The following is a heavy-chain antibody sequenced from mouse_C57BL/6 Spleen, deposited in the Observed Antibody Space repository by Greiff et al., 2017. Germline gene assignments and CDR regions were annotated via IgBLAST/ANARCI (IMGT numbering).Heavy chain of an antibody. CDR3: AREVNWAFDY. D-gene: IGHD4-1*01. CDR2: ISYSGST. CDR1: GYSITSGYD. V-gene: IGHV3-1*01. Sequence: EVQLQQSGPGMVKPSQSLSLTCTVTGYSITSGYDWHWIRHFPGNKLEWMGYISYSGSTNYNPSLKSRISITHDTSKNHFFLKLNSVTTEDTATYYCAREVNWAFDYWGQGTTLTVSS. J-gene: IGHJ2*01.